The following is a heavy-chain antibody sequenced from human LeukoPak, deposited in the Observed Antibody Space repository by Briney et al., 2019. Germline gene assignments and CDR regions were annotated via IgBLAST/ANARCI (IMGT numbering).Heavy chain of an antibody. CDR2: IKQDGSEK. Sequence: GGSLRLSCAASGFTFSSYLMSWVRQAPGKGLEWVANIKQDGSEKYYVDSVKGRFTISRDNAKNSLYLQMNSLRAEDTAVYYCAQLNIVGATTPDYWGQGTLVTVSS. V-gene: IGHV3-7*01. D-gene: IGHD1-26*01. CDR3: AQLNIVGATTPDY. CDR1: GFTFSSYL. J-gene: IGHJ4*02.